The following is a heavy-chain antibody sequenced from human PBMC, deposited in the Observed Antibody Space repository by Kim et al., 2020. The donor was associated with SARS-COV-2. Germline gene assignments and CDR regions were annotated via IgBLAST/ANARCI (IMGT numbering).Heavy chain of an antibody. V-gene: IGHV1-3*01. D-gene: IGHD3-9*01. CDR3: ATSGYFDWLLFHY. Sequence: YSQKFQGGVTITRDTSASTAYMGLSRLRSEDTAVYFCATSGYFDWLLFHYWGQGTLVTVSS. J-gene: IGHJ4*02.